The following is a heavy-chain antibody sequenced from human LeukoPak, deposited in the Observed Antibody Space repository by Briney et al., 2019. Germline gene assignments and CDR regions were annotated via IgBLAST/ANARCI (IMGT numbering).Heavy chain of an antibody. CDR1: GGSISSYY. CDR3: ARALRYYYDSSGSHFDY. CDR2: IYYSGST. J-gene: IGHJ4*02. D-gene: IGHD3-22*01. V-gene: IGHV4-59*01. Sequence: SETLSLTCTVSGGSISSYYWSWIRQPPGKGLEWIGYIYYSGSTNYNPSLKSRVTISVDTSKNQFSLKLSSVTAADTAVYYCARALRYYYDSSGSHFDYWGQGTLVTASS.